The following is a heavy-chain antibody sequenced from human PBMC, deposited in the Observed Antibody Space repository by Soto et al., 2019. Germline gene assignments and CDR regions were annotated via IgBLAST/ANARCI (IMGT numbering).Heavy chain of an antibody. CDR2: IFYSGNT. D-gene: IGHD5-12*01. V-gene: IGHV4-39*01. Sequence: PSGTLSLTCTVSGDSISSSNYYWAWIRQPPGKGLEWIGSIFYSGNTYYNPSLKSRLTISMDMSKNQFSLKLSSVTAADTAVYYCARHPYSGYDFDYWGQGTRVTVSS. CDR3: ARHPYSGYDFDY. J-gene: IGHJ4*02. CDR1: GDSISSSNYY.